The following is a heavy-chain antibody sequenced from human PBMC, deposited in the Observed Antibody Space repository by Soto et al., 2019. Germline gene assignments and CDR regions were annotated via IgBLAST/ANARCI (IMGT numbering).Heavy chain of an antibody. Sequence: GSLRLSCAASGFTFSSAWMSWVRQAPGKGLEWVGRIKSKTDGGTTDYAAPVKGRFTISRDDSKNTLYLQMNSLKTEDTAVYYCTTVGCNSRLTYYYYGMDVWGQGTTVTVSS. D-gene: IGHD1-20*01. CDR2: IKSKTDGGTT. J-gene: IGHJ6*02. V-gene: IGHV3-15*01. CDR3: TTVGCNSRLTYYYYGMDV. CDR1: GFTFSSAW.